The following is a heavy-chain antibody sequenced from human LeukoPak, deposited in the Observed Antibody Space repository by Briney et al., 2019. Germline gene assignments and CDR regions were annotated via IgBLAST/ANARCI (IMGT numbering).Heavy chain of an antibody. CDR1: GYTFTGYY. J-gene: IGHJ4*02. CDR3: ARGATRLRYFDWLLSHLFDY. CDR2: INPNSGGT. Sequence: ASVKVSCKASGYTFTGYYMHWVRQAPGQGLEWMGWINPNSGGTNYAQKFQGRVTMTRDTSISTAYMELSRLRSEDTAVYYCARGATRLRYFDWLLSHLFDYWGQGTLVTVSS. D-gene: IGHD3-9*01. V-gene: IGHV1-2*02.